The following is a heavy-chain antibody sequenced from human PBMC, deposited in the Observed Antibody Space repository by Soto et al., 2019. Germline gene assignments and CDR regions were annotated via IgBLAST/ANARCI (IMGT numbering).Heavy chain of an antibody. CDR1: RAFINSGGFY. V-gene: IGHV4-31*03. Sequence: SETLSLTCSVSRAFINSGGFYYSWIRQPPGKGLEWLGYIFHSGSSLYNPSLRGRLTLSADTSRNQLSLHLTSVTAADTAVYYCVRGGIAGHWFDPWGQGTLVTVSS. CDR2: IFHSGSS. D-gene: IGHD2-15*01. J-gene: IGHJ5*02. CDR3: VRGGIAGHWFDP.